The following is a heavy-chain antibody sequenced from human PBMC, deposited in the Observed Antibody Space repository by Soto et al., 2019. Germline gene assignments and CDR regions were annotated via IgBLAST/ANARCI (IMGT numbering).Heavy chain of an antibody. CDR3: AKDGQWLDVYLGS. V-gene: IGHV3-23*01. J-gene: IGHJ4*02. D-gene: IGHD6-19*01. CDR2: ISASSRTT. Sequence: GSLRLSSTDGGLSFSNSAMAWVCQAPGKGLEWFSIISASSRTTYHAASVQGRFTISRDNSKDTLYFQLTRLRAEDTATYYCAKDGQWLDVYLGSWGQGPQGPVSS. CDR1: GLSFSNSA.